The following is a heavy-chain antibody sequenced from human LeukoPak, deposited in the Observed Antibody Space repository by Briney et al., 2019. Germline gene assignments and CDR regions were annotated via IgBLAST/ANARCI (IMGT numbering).Heavy chain of an antibody. CDR3: ARHAHWGTGLVPY. CDR1: GDSISPYY. D-gene: IGHD3-16*01. CDR2: IYYSGTT. J-gene: IGHJ4*02. Sequence: SETLSLTRTVSGDSISPYYWSWLRQPPGKGLEWIAYIYYSGTTNYNPSLKSRVTISVDTSNNQFSLKLSSLTAADTAVYYCARHAHWGTGLVPYWGQGTLVTVSS. V-gene: IGHV4-59*08.